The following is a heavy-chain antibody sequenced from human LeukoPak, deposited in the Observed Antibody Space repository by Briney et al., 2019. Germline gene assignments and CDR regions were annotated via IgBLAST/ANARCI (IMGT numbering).Heavy chain of an antibody. CDR2: IHDSGDT. CDR3: ARSTGFSFGFGWFDP. CDR1: AGSITNYY. J-gene: IGHJ5*02. D-gene: IGHD1-1*01. Sequence: PSETLSLTCTVSAGSITNYYWSWIRQPPGRGLEWIGYIHDSGDTSYNPSLKSRVTISVDTSENQFSLKLSSVTAADTAVYYCARSTGFSFGFGWFDPWGQGTLVSVSS. V-gene: IGHV4-59*01.